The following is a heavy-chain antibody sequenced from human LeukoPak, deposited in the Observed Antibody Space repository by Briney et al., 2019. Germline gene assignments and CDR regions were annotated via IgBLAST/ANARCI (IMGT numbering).Heavy chain of an antibody. V-gene: IGHV3-21*01. D-gene: IGHD6-19*01. J-gene: IGHJ3*02. Sequence: PGGSLRLSCAASGFTFSSYSMNWVRQAPRKGLEWVSSISSSSSYIYYADSVKGRFTISRDNAKNSLYLKMNSLRAEDTAVYYCARDRDSSGAFDIWGQGTMVTVSS. CDR2: ISSSSSYI. CDR1: GFTFSSYS. CDR3: ARDRDSSGAFDI.